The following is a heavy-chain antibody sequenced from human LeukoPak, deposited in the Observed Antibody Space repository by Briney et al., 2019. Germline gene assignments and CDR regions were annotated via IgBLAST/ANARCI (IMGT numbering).Heavy chain of an antibody. CDR1: GYTFTGYY. V-gene: IGHV1-2*02. CDR2: INPNSGGT. CDR3: ARGSVGWGKIPDY. D-gene: IGHD3-16*01. J-gene: IGHJ4*02. Sequence: ASVKVSCKASGYTFTGYYMHWVRQAPGQGLEWMGWINPNSGGTNYAQKFQGRVTMTRDTSISTAYMELSRLRSDDTAVYYCARGSVGWGKIPDYWGQGTLVTVSS.